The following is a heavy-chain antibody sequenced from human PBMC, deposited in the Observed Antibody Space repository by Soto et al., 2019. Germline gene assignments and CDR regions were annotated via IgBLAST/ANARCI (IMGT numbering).Heavy chain of an antibody. J-gene: IGHJ6*02. Sequence: GESLKISCTGSGYDFATYWIGWVRQMPGKGLEWMGIIYPGDSDTKYSPSFQGQVTISVDKSISTAYLQWSSLKASDTAMYYCARQRYNSGPTDNDMDVWGQGTTVTVSS. CDR2: IYPGDSDT. CDR3: ARQRYNSGPTDNDMDV. V-gene: IGHV5-51*01. CDR1: GYDFATYW. D-gene: IGHD6-19*01.